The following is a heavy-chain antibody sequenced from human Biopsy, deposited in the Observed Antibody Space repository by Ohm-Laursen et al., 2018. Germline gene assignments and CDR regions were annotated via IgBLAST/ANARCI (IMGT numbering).Heavy chain of an antibody. CDR3: ARLPHGDYRYNFDY. D-gene: IGHD4-17*01. V-gene: IGHV4-59*08. CDR2: ISYSGIT. J-gene: IGHJ4*02. CDR1: GGSTSSSY. Sequence: SQTLSLTCTVSGGSTSSSYWTWVRQPLGKGLEWIGYISYSGITNYNASLKSRLTISIDTSKNQFSLKLTSVTAADTAVYYCARLPHGDYRYNFDYWGQGTLVTVSS.